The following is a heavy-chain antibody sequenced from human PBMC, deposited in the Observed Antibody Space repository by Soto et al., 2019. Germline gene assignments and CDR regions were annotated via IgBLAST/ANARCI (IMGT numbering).Heavy chain of an antibody. Sequence: QVQLVQSGAEVKKPGSSVKVSCRASGGSFNSYAINWVRQAPGQGLEWMGGIIPLFGTTYYAEKFQGRVTINAAESTTTAYMDLNSLEFEDTALYYCARPLRYFDSLMGYPPFDYWGQGTLVTVSS. CDR2: IIPLFGTT. J-gene: IGHJ4*02. D-gene: IGHD3-3*01. CDR3: ARPLRYFDSLMGYPPFDY. CDR1: GGSFNSYA. V-gene: IGHV1-69*01.